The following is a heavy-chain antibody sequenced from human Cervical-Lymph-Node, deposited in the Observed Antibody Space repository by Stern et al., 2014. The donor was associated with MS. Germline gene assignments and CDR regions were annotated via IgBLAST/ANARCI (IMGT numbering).Heavy chain of an antibody. CDR1: GFSLSTSGVG. CDR3: ARLDCSSTSCYRSGYFDL. Sequence: ESGPTLGKPTQTLTLTCTFSGFSLSTSGVGVGWIRQPPGKALEWLALIYWDDDKRYSPSLKSRLTITKDTSKNQVVLTMTNMDHVDTATYYCARLDCSSTSCYRSGYFDLWGRGTLVTVSS. CDR2: IYWDDDK. V-gene: IGHV2-5*02. D-gene: IGHD2-2*02. J-gene: IGHJ2*01.